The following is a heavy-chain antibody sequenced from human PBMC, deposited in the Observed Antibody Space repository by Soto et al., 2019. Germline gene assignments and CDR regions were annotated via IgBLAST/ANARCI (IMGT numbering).Heavy chain of an antibody. J-gene: IGHJ4*02. CDR1: GFTFGSYA. D-gene: IGHD6-19*01. Sequence: EVQLLESGGVLVQPGGSLRLSCAASGFTFGSYAMGWVRQAPGQGLEWVSTISGGGARTNYANSVKGRFTISRDNSKNTLYLQRNSLRAEDTAVYYCAKTAEAVAGTVYGYWGQGTLVTVSS. CDR3: AKTAEAVAGTVYGY. CDR2: ISGGGART. V-gene: IGHV3-23*01.